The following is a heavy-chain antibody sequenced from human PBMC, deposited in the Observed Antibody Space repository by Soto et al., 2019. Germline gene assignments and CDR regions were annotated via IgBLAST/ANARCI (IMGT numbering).Heavy chain of an antibody. CDR3: AKDNCSKGSTSCPRGYYYGMDV. V-gene: IGHV3-43D*04. J-gene: IGHJ6*02. CDR2: ISWDGGST. CDR1: GFTFDDYA. Sequence: LRLSCAASGFTFDDYAMHWVRQAPGKGLEWVSLISWDGGSTYYADSAKGRFTISRDNSKNSLYLQMNSLRAEDTAFYYCAKDNCSKGSTSCPRGYYYGMDVWGQGTTVTVSS. D-gene: IGHD2-2*01.